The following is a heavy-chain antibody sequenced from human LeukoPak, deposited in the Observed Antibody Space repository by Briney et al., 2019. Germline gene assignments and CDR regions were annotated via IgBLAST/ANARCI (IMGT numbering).Heavy chain of an antibody. CDR3: AKLPDCSNDACSQGDY. CDR2: ISGSGDNT. D-gene: IGHD2-8*01. CDR1: GITFSRKA. Sequence: TGGSLKLSCATSGITFSRKAMSWVRQAPGKGLEWVSAISGSGDNTYYVDAVRGRFTISRDNSKNTLYLHMNNLRAEDTAAYYCAKLPDCSNDACSQGDYWGQGTLVIVSS. J-gene: IGHJ4*02. V-gene: IGHV3-23*01.